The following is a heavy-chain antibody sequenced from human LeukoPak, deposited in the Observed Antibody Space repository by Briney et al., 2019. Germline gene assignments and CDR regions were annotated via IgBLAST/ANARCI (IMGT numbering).Heavy chain of an antibody. D-gene: IGHD5-12*01. Sequence: GGSLRLSCAASGFTVSSNYTSWVRQAPGKGLEWVSVIYSGGSTYYADSVKGRFTISRDNSKNTLYLQMNSLRAEDTAVYYCARAIIDIVATIYFDYWGQGTLVTVSS. J-gene: IGHJ4*02. CDR2: IYSGGST. V-gene: IGHV3-53*01. CDR1: GFTVSSNY. CDR3: ARAIIDIVATIYFDY.